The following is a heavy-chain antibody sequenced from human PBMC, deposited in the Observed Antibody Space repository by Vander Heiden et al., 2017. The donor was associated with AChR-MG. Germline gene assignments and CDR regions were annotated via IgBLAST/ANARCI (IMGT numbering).Heavy chain of an antibody. V-gene: IGHV3-66*01. CDR1: GFTVSSNY. Sequence: EVQLVESGGGLVQPGGSLRPSCAASGFTVSSNYLSWVRRAPGKGLEWVSLIYSGGSTCYADSVKGRFTISRDNSKNTLYLQMNSLRAEDTAVYYCAIDKGTYYDSSGYFSWGQGTLVTVSS. CDR3: AIDKGTYYDSSGYFS. CDR2: IYSGGST. J-gene: IGHJ4*02. D-gene: IGHD3-22*01.